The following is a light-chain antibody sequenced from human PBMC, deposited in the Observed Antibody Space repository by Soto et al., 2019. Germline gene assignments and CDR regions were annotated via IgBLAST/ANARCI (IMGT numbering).Light chain of an antibody. J-gene: IGLJ3*02. Sequence: QSVLTQSPSASASLGASVKLTCTLSSGHSTYAIAWHQQQPEKGPRYLMIVNTDGSHTKGDGIPDRFTGSSSGAERYLTISSLQSEDEADYYCQTWVTGTHVFGGGTKVTVL. CDR2: VNTDGSH. CDR1: SGHSTYA. V-gene: IGLV4-69*01. CDR3: QTWVTGTHV.